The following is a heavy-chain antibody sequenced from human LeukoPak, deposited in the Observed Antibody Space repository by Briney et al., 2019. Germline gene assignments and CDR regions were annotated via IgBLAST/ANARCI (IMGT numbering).Heavy chain of an antibody. CDR1: GFTFSNYW. CDR2: INTDGRST. V-gene: IGHV3-74*01. Sequence: GGSLRLSCAASGFTFSNYWMHWVRQAPGKGLVWVSRINTDGRSTSYVDSVKGRFTISRDNAKNSLFLQMNSLRAEDTAVYYCARRGAASDAFDIWGQGTVVTASS. CDR3: ARRGAASDAFDI. D-gene: IGHD3-16*01. J-gene: IGHJ3*02.